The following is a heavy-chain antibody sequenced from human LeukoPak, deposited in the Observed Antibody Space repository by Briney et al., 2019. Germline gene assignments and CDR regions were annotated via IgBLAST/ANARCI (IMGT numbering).Heavy chain of an antibody. CDR1: GFTFSSYS. V-gene: IGHV3-48*04. CDR2: ISSSSSTI. D-gene: IGHD3-16*01. Sequence: GGSLRLSCAASGFTFSSYSMNWVRQAPGKGLEWVSYISSSSSTIYYADSVKGRFSISRDNAKNSLYLQMNGLRAEDTAVYYCVRDLNYYGLDYWGQGVLVTVSS. CDR3: VRDLNYYGLDY. J-gene: IGHJ4*02.